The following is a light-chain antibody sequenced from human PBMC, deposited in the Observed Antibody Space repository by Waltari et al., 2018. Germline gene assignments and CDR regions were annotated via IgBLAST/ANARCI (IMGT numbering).Light chain of an antibody. Sequence: WYQQPPGQAPKRIISDVSQRPSGVTARFSGSKSGYTASLTISGLQTEDEADYYCSAYTATDTYVFGSGTTVTVL. CDR3: SAYTATDTYV. CDR2: DVS. V-gene: IGLV2-11*03. J-gene: IGLJ1*01.